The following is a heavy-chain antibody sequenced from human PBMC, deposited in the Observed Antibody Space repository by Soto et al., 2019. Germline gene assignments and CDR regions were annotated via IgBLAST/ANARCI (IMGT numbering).Heavy chain of an antibody. CDR1: GFTFSSSW. Sequence: GGSLRVSCAASGFTFSSSWINWVRQAPGKGLEWVGRIKSKTNGGTTDFAAPVKGRFAISRDDSKDMVYLQMDSLKTEDTAVYYCTTYSFFAGDVALFAFRGHRARVPVSS. D-gene: IGHD7-27*01. J-gene: IGHJ4*01. CDR2: IKSKTNGGTT. V-gene: IGHV3-15*07. CDR3: TTYSFFAGDVALFAF.